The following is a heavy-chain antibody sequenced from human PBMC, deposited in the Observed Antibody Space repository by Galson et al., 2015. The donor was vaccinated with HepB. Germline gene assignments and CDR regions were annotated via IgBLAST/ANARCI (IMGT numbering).Heavy chain of an antibody. Sequence: LRLSCAASGFTVSSDYISWVRQAPGKGLEWVSIIYSDDSIYYADSVKGRFTISRDNSKNTLYLQMNRLRAEDTAVYFCARVAWSGAWRGFDYWGQGTLVTVSS. J-gene: IGHJ4*02. CDR1: GFTVSSDY. D-gene: IGHD3-3*01. CDR3: ARVAWSGAWRGFDY. V-gene: IGHV3-53*01. CDR2: IYSDDSI.